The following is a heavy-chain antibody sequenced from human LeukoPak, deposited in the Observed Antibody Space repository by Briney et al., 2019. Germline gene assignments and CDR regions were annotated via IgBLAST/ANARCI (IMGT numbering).Heavy chain of an antibody. CDR1: GYTFTSYY. CDR2: INPSGGST. D-gene: IGHD3-10*01. CDR3: ARLRGNTMVRGLRANWFDP. J-gene: IGHJ5*02. Sequence: GASVKVSCKASGYTFTSYYMHWVRQAPGQGLEWMGIINPSGGSTSYAQKFQGRVTMTRDTSTSTVYMELSSLRSEDTAVYYCARLRGNTMVRGLRANWFDPWGQGTLVTVSS. V-gene: IGHV1-46*01.